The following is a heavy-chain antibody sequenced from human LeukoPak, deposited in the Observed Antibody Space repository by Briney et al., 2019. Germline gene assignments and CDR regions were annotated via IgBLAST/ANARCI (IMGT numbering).Heavy chain of an antibody. Sequence: GGSLRLSCAASGFTFDDYAMHWVRQAPGKGLEWVSAISGSGGSTYYAGSVKGRFTISRDNSKNTVYLQMNSLRAEDTAAYYCAKIFSTHFDYWGQGTLVTVSS. CDR3: AKIFSTHFDY. CDR1: GFTFDDYA. J-gene: IGHJ4*02. V-gene: IGHV3-23*01. CDR2: ISGSGGST. D-gene: IGHD2-2*01.